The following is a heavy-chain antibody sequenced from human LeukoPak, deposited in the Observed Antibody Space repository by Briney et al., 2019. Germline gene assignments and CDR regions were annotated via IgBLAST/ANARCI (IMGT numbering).Heavy chain of an antibody. Sequence: GASVKVSCKASGGTFSSYAISWVRQAPGQGLEWMGGIIPIFGTANYAQKFQGRVTITADESTSTAYMELSSLRSEDTAVYYCARVLYYYDSSGYSSGFDYFDYWGQGTLVTVSS. J-gene: IGHJ4*02. CDR3: ARVLYYYDSSGYSSGFDYFDY. D-gene: IGHD3-22*01. CDR2: IIPIFGTA. V-gene: IGHV1-69*13. CDR1: GGTFSSYA.